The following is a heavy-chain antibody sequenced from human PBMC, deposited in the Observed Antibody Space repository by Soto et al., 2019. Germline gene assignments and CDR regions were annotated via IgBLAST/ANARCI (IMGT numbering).Heavy chain of an antibody. V-gene: IGHV1-46*01. J-gene: IGHJ5*02. CDR1: GYTFTSYY. Sequence: QVQLVQSGAEVKKPGASVKVSCKASGYTFTSYYMHWVRQAPGQGLEWMGIINPSGGSTSYAQKFQGRVTMTRDTSTSTVYRELSSLRSEDTAVYYCARDLKGPIYSHHPGGFDPWGQGTLVTVSS. CDR2: INPSGGST. D-gene: IGHD5-18*01. CDR3: ARDLKGPIYSHHPGGFDP.